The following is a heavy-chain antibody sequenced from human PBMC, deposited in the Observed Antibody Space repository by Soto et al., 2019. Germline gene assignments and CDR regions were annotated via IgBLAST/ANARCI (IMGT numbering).Heavy chain of an antibody. V-gene: IGHV3-13*01. J-gene: IGHJ6*02. CDR1: GFTFRSYD. CDR3: ARGGRDSSGYYYYYYGMDV. CDR2: IGTAGDT. Sequence: GGSLRLSCAASGFTFRSYDMHWVRQATGKGLEWVSAIGTAGDTYYPGSVKGRFTISRENAKNSLYLQMNSLRAGDTAVYYCARGGRDSSGYYYYYYGMDVWGQGTTVTVSS. D-gene: IGHD3-22*01.